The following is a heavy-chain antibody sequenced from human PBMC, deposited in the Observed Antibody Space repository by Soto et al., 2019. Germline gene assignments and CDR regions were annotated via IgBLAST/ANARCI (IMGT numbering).Heavy chain of an antibody. CDR2: VLPFLEIT. V-gene: IGHV1-69*02. J-gene: IGHJ4*02. D-gene: IGHD6-13*01. CDR3: ARDSDNSNWPNFDS. CDR1: GDTFSIYT. Sequence: QVQLVQSGSEVKKPGSSVRVSCKTSGDTFSIYTISWVRQAPGQGLEWMGRVLPFLEITSYSHRFQGRVTITADSSTTTAYIELTSLRSADTAVYYCARDSDNSNWPNFDSWGQGTLVTVSS.